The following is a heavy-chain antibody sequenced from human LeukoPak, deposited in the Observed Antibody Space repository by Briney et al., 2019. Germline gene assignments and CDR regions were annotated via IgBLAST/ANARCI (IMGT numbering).Heavy chain of an antibody. J-gene: IGHJ4*02. CDR3: ARDSYSGSFSDY. CDR2: INTDGSST. CDR1: GFTFSSYW. V-gene: IGHV3-74*01. Sequence: GSLRLSCAASGFTFSSYWMHWVRQAPGKGLVWVSRINTDGSSTSYADSVKGRFTISRDNAKNTLYLQMNSLRAEDTAVYYCARDSYSGSFSDYWGQGTLVTVSS. D-gene: IGHD1-26*01.